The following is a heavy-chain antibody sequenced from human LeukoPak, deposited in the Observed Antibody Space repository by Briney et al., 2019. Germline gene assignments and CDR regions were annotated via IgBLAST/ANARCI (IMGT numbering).Heavy chain of an antibody. CDR2: ISAGGGST. D-gene: IGHD2-2*01. V-gene: IGHV3-23*01. J-gene: IGHJ4*02. CDR1: GFTLSTYA. CDR3: AKVYCSSSGCYRIDY. Sequence: GGPLRLSCAASGFTLSTYAMNWVRHAPGKGLEWVSAISAGGGSTYYAAYVKGRFTISRDNSKNTLYLQMNSLRAEDTALYFCAKVYCSSSGCYRIDYWGQGTLVTVSS.